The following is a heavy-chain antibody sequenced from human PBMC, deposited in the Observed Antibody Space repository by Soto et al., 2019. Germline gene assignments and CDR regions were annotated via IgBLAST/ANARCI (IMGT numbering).Heavy chain of an antibody. CDR1: GFTFSSYG. V-gene: IGHV3-30*18. CDR2: ISYDGSNK. Sequence: QVPLVESGGGVVQPGRSLRLSCAASGFTFSSYGMHWVRQAPGKGLEWVAVISYDGSNKYYADSVKGRFTISRDNSKDRLYMQMNSLRAEDTAVYYCAKDLRGPGQAYGMDVWGQGTTVTVSS. J-gene: IGHJ6*02. CDR3: AKDLRGPGQAYGMDV. D-gene: IGHD3-10*01.